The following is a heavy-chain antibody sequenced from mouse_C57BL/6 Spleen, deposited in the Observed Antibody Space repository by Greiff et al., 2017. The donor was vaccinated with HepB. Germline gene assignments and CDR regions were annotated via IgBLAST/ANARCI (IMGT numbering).Heavy chain of an antibody. D-gene: IGHD1-1*01. V-gene: IGHV1-80*01. CDR3: ARGDYYGSSDDY. J-gene: IGHJ2*01. CDR2: IYPGDGDT. CDR1: GYAFSSYW. Sequence: VQLQQSGAELVKPGASVKISCKASGYAFSSYWMNWVKQRPGKGLEWIGQIYPGDGDTNYNGKFKGKATLTADKSSSTAYMQLRSLTSEDSAVYFCARGDYYGSSDDYWGQGTTLTVSS.